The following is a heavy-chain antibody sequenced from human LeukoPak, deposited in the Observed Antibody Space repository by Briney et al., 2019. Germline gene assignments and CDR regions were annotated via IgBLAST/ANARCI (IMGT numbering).Heavy chain of an antibody. J-gene: IGHJ5*02. CDR3: ARSFWSGYYLLDP. V-gene: IGHV1-18*01. D-gene: IGHD3-3*01. CDR1: GYTFTCYG. CDR2: ISAYNGNT. Sequence: ASVKVSCKASGYTFTCYGISWVRQAPGQGLEWMGWISAYNGNTNYAQKLQGRVTMTTDTSTSTAYMELRSVRSDDTAVYYCARSFWSGYYLLDPWGQGTLVTVSS.